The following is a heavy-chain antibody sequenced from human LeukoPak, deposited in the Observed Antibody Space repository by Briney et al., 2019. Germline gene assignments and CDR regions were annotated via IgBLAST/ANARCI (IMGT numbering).Heavy chain of an antibody. D-gene: IGHD6-13*01. J-gene: IGHJ6*03. CDR1: GGSFSGYY. CDR3: ARGKQQLSFYCYYYSMDV. V-gene: IGHV4-34*01. CDR2: INHSGST. Sequence: PSETLSLTCAVYGGSFSGYYWSWIRQPPGKGLEWIGEINHSGSTNYNPSLKSRVTISVDTSKNQFSLKLSSVTAADTAVYYCARGKQQLSFYCYYYSMDVWGKGTTVTVSS.